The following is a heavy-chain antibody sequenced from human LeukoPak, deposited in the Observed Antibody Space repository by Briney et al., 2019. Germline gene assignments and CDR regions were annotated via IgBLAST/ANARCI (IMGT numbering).Heavy chain of an antibody. CDR3: ARGSLGGSGGVD. J-gene: IGHJ4*02. D-gene: IGHD3-10*01. V-gene: IGHV4-61*01. Sequence: SETLSLTCTVSGGSVSSPSYYWTWIRQPPGKGLEWIGYIYYSGSTNYNPSLKSRVTMSIDTSKNQFSLKLTSVTAADTAVYYCARGSLGGSGGVDWGQGTLVTVSS. CDR2: IYYSGST. CDR1: GGSVSSPSYY.